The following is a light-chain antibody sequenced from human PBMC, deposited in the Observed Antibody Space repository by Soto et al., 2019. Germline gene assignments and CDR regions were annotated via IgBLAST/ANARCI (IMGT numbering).Light chain of an antibody. V-gene: IGLV1-40*01. CDR3: QSYDSSLSGWV. J-gene: IGLJ3*02. Sequence: QSVLTQPPSVSGAPGQRVTISCTGSSSNIGAGYDVHWYQQLPGTAPKLLIYGNSNRPSGVPDRFSGSKSGTSASLAITGLQAEDEADYYCQSYDSSLSGWVFDGGPKLTVL. CDR1: SSNIGAGYD. CDR2: GNS.